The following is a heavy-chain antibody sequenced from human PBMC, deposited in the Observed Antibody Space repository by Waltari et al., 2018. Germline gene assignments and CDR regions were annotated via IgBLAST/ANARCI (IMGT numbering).Heavy chain of an antibody. J-gene: IGHJ4*02. CDR1: GGSISSGSYY. V-gene: IGHV4-61*02. Sequence: QVQLQESGPGLVKPSQTLSLTCTVSGGSISSGSYYWSWIRQPAGKGLEWIGRIYTSGRTNYNPSLKSRVTISVDTSKNQFSLKLSSVTAADTAVYYCASTGIAAADRGYFDYWGQGTLVTVSS. CDR2: IYTSGRT. D-gene: IGHD6-13*01. CDR3: ASTGIAAADRGYFDY.